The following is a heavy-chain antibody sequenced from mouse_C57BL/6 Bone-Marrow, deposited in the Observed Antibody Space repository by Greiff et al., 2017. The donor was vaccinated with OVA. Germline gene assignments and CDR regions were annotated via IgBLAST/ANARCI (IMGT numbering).Heavy chain of an antibody. D-gene: IGHD1-1*01. CDR1: GYTFTSYW. J-gene: IGHJ3*01. CDR3: AREEYGSSPFAY. CDR2: IHPNSGST. V-gene: IGHV1-64*01. Sequence: VQLQQPGAELVKPGASVKLSCKASGYTFTSYWMHWVKQRPGQGLEWIGMIHPNSGSTNYNEKFKSKATLTVDKSSSTAYMQLSSLTSEDSAVYYCAREEYGSSPFAYWGQGTLVTVSA.